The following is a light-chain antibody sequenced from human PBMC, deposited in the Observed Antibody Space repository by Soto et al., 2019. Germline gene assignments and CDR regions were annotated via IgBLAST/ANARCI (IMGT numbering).Light chain of an antibody. CDR3: QQYGSSPIT. V-gene: IGKV3-20*01. CDR2: GAS. Sequence: EIVLTQSPGTLCLSPGERATVSCRASQSVRSTYLAWYQQQPGQAPRLLIYGASSRATGIPDRVSGSGSGTDFTLTISRLEPEDFAVYYCQQYGSSPITFGQGTRLEI. J-gene: IGKJ5*01. CDR1: QSVRSTY.